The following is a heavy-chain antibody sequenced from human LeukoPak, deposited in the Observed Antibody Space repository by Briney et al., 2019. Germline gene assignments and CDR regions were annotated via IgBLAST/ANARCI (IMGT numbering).Heavy chain of an antibody. V-gene: IGHV3-23*01. CDR1: GFTFSSYA. CDR3: AKANHFNWNYEGYFDY. CDR2: ISGSGGST. D-gene: IGHD1-7*01. Sequence: GGSLRLSCAASGFTFSSYAMSWVRQAPGKGLEWVSAISGSGGSTYYADSVKGRFTISRDNSKNTLYLQMNSLRAEGTAVYYCAKANHFNWNYEGYFDYWGQGTLVTVSS. J-gene: IGHJ4*02.